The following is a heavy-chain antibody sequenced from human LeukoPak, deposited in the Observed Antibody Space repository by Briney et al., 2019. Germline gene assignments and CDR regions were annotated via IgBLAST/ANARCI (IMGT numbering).Heavy chain of an antibody. CDR1: GYSFTSYW. D-gene: IGHD2-15*01. CDR2: IYPGDSDT. V-gene: IGHV5-51*01. J-gene: IGHJ4*02. CDR3: ARLGGYCSGGSCSLYFDY. Sequence: GESLKISCKGSGYSFTSYWIGWVRQMPGKGLEWMGIIYPGDSDTRYSSSFQGQVTISADKSISTAYLQWSSLKASDTAMYYCARLGGYCSGGSCSLYFDYWGQGTLVTVSS.